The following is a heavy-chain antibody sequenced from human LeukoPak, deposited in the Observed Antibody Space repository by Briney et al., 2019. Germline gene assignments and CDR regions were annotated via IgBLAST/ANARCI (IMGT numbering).Heavy chain of an antibody. CDR1: GGTFSSYA. CDR2: IIPIFGTA. CDR3: ARESKYYDILTGLYYFDY. D-gene: IGHD3-9*01. J-gene: IGHJ4*02. V-gene: IGHV1-69*13. Sequence: GASVNVSCKASGGTFSSYAISWVRQAPGQGLEWMGGIIPIFGTANYAQKFQGRVTITADESTSTAYMELSSLRSEDTAVYYCARESKYYDILTGLYYFDYWGQGTLVTVSS.